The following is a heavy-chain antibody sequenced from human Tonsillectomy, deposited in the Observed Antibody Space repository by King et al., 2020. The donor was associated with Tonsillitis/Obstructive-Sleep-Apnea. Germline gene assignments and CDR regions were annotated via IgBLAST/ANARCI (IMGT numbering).Heavy chain of an antibody. Sequence: TLKESGPTLVKPTQTLTLTCTFSGFSLSTSGVGVGWIRQPPGKALEWLALIYWDDDKRYSPSLNSRLTITKDTSKNQVVLTMTNMDPVDTATYYCAHRRGGYCSSTSCLDYFDYWGQGTLVTVSS. CDR1: GFSLSTSGVG. CDR2: IYWDDDK. V-gene: IGHV2-5*02. J-gene: IGHJ4*02. D-gene: IGHD2-2*01. CDR3: AHRRGGYCSSTSCLDYFDY.